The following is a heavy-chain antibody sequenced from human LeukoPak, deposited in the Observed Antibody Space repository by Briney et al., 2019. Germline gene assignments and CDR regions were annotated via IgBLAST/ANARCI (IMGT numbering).Heavy chain of an antibody. D-gene: IGHD4-17*01. CDR1: GGSISSYY. V-gene: IGHV4-59*12. J-gene: IGHJ5*02. CDR2: IYYSGTT. CDR3: ARDRTDYGGYGNWFDP. Sequence: PSETLSLTCTVSGGSISSYYWSWIRQPPGKGLEWIGYIYYSGTTNYNPSLKSRVTISVDTPKNQFSLKLSSVTAADTAVYYCARDRTDYGGYGNWFDPWGQGTLVTVSS.